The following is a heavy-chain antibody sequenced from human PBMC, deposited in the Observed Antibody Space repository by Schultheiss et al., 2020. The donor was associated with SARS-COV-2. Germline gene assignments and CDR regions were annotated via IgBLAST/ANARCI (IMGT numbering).Heavy chain of an antibody. V-gene: IGHV1-18*04. D-gene: IGHD6-19*01. CDR1: GYIFTNYG. J-gene: IGHJ4*02. CDR3: ARQTAVAGTFWPIDY. Sequence: ASVKVSCKASGYIFTNYGIIWVRQAPGQGLEWMGWNSGYNGDTNYAQKFQGRVTMTTDASTSTAYMELRSLRSDDTAVYYCARQTAVAGTFWPIDYWGQGTLVTVSS. CDR2: NSGYNGDT.